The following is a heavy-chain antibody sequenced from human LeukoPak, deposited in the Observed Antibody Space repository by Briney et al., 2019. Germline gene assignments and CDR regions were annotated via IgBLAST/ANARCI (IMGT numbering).Heavy chain of an antibody. CDR1: GFTFSSYG. D-gene: IGHD3-10*01. J-gene: IGHJ4*02. CDR3: AKPGVRGVLNEYYFDY. CDR2: MHFDGSNE. Sequence: PGGSLRLSCAASGFTFSSYGMHWVRQAPGKGLEWVAFMHFDGSNEYYADSVKGRFTISRDNSKNTLYLQMNSLRAQDTAVYYCAKPGVRGVLNEYYFDYWGQGTLVTVSS. V-gene: IGHV3-30*02.